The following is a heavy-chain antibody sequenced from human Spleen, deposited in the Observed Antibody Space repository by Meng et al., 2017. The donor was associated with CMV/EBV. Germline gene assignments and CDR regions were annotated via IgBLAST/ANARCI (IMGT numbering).Heavy chain of an antibody. J-gene: IGHJ5*02. Sequence: FRSYALSWVRQAPGQGLEWMGGLTPIFGTANYAQKFQGRVTITTDESTSTAYMELSSLRSEDTAVYYCARGYCSSTSCYHSYNWFDPWGQGTLVTVSS. D-gene: IGHD2-2*01. CDR2: LTPIFGTA. CDR1: FRSYA. CDR3: ARGYCSSTSCYHSYNWFDP. V-gene: IGHV1-69*05.